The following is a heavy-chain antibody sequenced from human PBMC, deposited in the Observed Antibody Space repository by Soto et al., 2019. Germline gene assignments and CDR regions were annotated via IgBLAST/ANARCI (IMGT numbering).Heavy chain of an antibody. D-gene: IGHD3-16*01. CDR3: ARDPPSTSAYRYYYYYGMDV. J-gene: IGHJ6*02. CDR1: GFTFSSYG. Sequence: ESGGGVVQPGRSLRLSCAASGFTFSSYGMHWVRQAPGKGLEWVAVIWYDGSNKYYADSVKGRFTISRDNSKNTLYLQMNSLRAEDTAVYYCARDPPSTSAYRYYYYYGMDVWGQGTTVTVSS. CDR2: IWYDGSNK. V-gene: IGHV3-33*01.